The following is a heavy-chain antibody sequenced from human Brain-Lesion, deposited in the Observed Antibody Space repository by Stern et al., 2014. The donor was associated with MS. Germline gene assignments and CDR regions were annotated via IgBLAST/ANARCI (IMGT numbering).Heavy chain of an antibody. Sequence: QVQLVQSGPGLVKPSETLSLTCTVAGGSVSSTSYAWAWIRQPPGKGLEWIGTIYYSGNTYYSPSLQSRLTISLDTSKNQFSLQLRSVTAADTAVYYCAGEEDIRYCSGGSCTGNWFDPWGQGTLVTVSS. CDR2: IYYSGNT. CDR1: GGSVSSTSYA. CDR3: AGEEDIRYCSGGSCTGNWFDP. J-gene: IGHJ5*02. V-gene: IGHV4-39*01. D-gene: IGHD2-15*01.